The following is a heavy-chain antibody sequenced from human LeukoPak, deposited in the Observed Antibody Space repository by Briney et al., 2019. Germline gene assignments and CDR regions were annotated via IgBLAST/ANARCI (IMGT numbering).Heavy chain of an antibody. D-gene: IGHD7-27*01. CDR1: GFTFVTSP. V-gene: IGHV3-23*01. J-gene: IGHJ4*02. Sequence: GGSLRLSCAASGFTFVTSPMSWVRQAPGKGLEWVSSITDSGGNTFYADSVKGRFTVSRDNSKNTLYLQMTSLRAEDTAIYYCARERSTGFDDWGQGSLVTVSS. CDR3: ARERSTGFDD. CDR2: ITDSGGNT.